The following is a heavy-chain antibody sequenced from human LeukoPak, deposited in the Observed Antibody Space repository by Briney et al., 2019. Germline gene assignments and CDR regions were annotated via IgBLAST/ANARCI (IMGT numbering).Heavy chain of an antibody. V-gene: IGHV4-34*01. CDR1: GGSFSGYY. J-gene: IGHJ4*02. Sequence: SETLSLTCAVYGGSFSGYYWSWIRQPPGKGLEWIGEINHSGSTNYNPSLKSRVTISVDTSKNQFSLKLSSGTAADTAVYYCARRNYYGSGSYYGYWGQGTLVTVSS. CDR2: INHSGST. CDR3: ARRNYYGSGSYYGY. D-gene: IGHD3-10*01.